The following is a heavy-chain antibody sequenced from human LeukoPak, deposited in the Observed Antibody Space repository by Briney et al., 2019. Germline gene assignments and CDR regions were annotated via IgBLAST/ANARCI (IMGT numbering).Heavy chain of an antibody. D-gene: IGHD5-12*01. J-gene: IGHJ4*02. CDR3: AKGGRWLRFVYY. CDR1: EFSVGSNY. V-gene: IGHV3-23*01. Sequence: GGSLRLSCAASEFSVGSNYMTWVRQAPGKGLEWVSAISGSGGSTYYADPVKGRFTISRDNSKNTLYLQMNSLRAEDTAVYYCAKGGRWLRFVYYWGQGTLVTVSS. CDR2: ISGSGGST.